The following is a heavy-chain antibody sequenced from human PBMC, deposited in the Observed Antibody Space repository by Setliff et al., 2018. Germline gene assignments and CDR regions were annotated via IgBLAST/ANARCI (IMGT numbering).Heavy chain of an antibody. CDR3: ARDASASDGRNAFDI. V-gene: IGHV4-39*07. CDR1: GGSISDNGYF. J-gene: IGHJ3*02. D-gene: IGHD1-26*01. CDR2: IYFGGNT. Sequence: PSETLSLTCTVPGGSISDNGYFWGWAHQPPGKGLEWIGNIYFGGNTYFNPSFKSRVTMSIDTSNSQFSLKLSSVTAADTAIYYCARDASASDGRNAFDIWGQGTMVTVS.